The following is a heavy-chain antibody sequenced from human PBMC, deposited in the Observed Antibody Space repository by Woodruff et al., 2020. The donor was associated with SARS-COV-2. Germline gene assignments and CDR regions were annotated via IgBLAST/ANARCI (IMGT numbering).Heavy chain of an antibody. CDR3: VTTTVTTYWYFDL. J-gene: IGHJ2*01. CDR2: INSYGSTT. V-gene: IGHV3-74*01. D-gene: IGHD4-17*01. Sequence: LVWVSRINSYGSTTSYADSVKGRFTISRDNAKNTLYLQMNSLRADDTAVYYCVTTTVTTYWYFDLWGRGTLVTVSS.